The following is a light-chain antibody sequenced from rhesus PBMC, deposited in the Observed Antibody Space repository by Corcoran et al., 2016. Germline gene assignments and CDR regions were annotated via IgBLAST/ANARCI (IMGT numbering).Light chain of an antibody. J-gene: IGKJ4*01. CDR1: QSISSW. Sequence: DIQMTQSPSSLSASVGDTVTITCRASQSISSWLAWYQQKPGKAPNLLIYKASSLQNGVPSRFRGSGSGTDFTLTISSLQSEDFATYYCQQYSSSPPLTFGGGTKVDLK. CDR2: KAS. V-gene: IGKV1-22*01. CDR3: QQYSSSPPLT.